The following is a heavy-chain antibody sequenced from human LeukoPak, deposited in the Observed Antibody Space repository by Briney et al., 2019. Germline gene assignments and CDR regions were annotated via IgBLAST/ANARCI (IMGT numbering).Heavy chain of an antibody. CDR2: ISSSSSTI. D-gene: IGHD6-19*01. V-gene: IGHV3-48*02. CDR1: GFTFSRYS. CDR3: ATAPLNGYSSGWYSFDY. Sequence: GGSLRLSCAVSGFTFSRYSMNWVRQAPGKGLEWLSYISSSSSTIYYADSVKGRFTIPRDNAKNSLYLQMNSLRDEDTAVYYCATAPLNGYSSGWYSFDYWGQGTLVTVSS. J-gene: IGHJ4*02.